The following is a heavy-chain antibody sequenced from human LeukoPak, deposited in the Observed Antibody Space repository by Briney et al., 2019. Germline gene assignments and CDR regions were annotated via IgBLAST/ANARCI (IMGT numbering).Heavy chain of an antibody. J-gene: IGHJ6*02. D-gene: IGHD2-15*01. Sequence: QSGGSLRLSCAASGFTFSSYDMHWVRQGTGKGLEWVSAIGTAGDTYYPGSVKGRFTISRDNSKNTLYLQMNSLRAEDTAVYYCARTLSTRELYCSGGSCYLDYYYYYGMDVWGQGTTVTVSS. V-gene: IGHV3-13*04. CDR2: IGTAGDT. CDR3: ARTLSTRELYCSGGSCYLDYYYYYGMDV. CDR1: GFTFSSYD.